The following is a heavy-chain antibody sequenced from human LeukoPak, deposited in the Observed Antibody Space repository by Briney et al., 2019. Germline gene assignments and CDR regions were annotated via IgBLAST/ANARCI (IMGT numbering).Heavy chain of an antibody. CDR3: ARGGTMDAALDY. Sequence: SETLSLTCTVSGGSISSGGYYWSWIRQHPGKGLEWIGYIYYSGSTYYNPSLKSRVTISVDTSKNQFSLKLSSVTAADTAVYYCARGGTMDAALDYWGQGTLVTVSP. CDR1: GGSISSGGYY. J-gene: IGHJ4*02. D-gene: IGHD4/OR15-4a*01. CDR2: IYYSGST. V-gene: IGHV4-31*03.